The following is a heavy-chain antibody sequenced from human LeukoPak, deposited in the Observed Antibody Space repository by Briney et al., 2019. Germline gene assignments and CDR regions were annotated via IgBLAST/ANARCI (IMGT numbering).Heavy chain of an antibody. CDR3: ARGYYDISNWFDP. CDR2: ISSSGSTI. V-gene: IGHV3-48*03. D-gene: IGHD3-22*01. J-gene: IGHJ5*02. CDR1: GFTFSSYE. Sequence: GGSLRLSCAASGFTFSSYEMNWVRQAPGKGLEWVSYISSSGSTIYYADSVKGRFTISRDNAKNSLYLQMNSLRAEDTAVYYCARGYYDISNWFDPWGQGTLVTVSS.